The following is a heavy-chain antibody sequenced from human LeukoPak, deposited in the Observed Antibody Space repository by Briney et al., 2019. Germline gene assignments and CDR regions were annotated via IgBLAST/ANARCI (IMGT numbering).Heavy chain of an antibody. J-gene: IGHJ6*02. CDR1: GFTFTDYG. D-gene: IGHD1-26*01. CDR2: INWNGGGT. V-gene: IGHV3-9*01. Sequence: AGGSLRLSCAATGFTFTDYGMHWVRQPPGKGPEWVSGINWNGGGTDYADSVKGRFTISRDNAKNSLYLQMTSLRPEDTALYYCTKHLRATNTYIFFGLDVWGQGTTVTVSS. CDR3: TKHLRATNTYIFFGLDV.